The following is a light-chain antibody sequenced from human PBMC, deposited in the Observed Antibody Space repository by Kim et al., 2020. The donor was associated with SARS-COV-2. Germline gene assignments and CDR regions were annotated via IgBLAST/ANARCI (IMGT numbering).Light chain of an antibody. V-gene: IGLV2-14*01. J-gene: IGLJ3*02. CDR3: SSYTSSTWV. CDR1: SSDVGGYNY. CDR2: DVS. Sequence: QSALTQPASVSGSPGQSITISCTGTSSDVGGYNYVSWYQQHPGKAPKLMIYDVSKRPSGVSNRFSGSKSGNTASLTISGLQAEDEADYYCSSYTSSTWVFGAGTQLTVL.